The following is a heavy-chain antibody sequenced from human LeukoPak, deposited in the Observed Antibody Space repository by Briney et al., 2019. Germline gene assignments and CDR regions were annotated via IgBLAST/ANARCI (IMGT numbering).Heavy chain of an antibody. J-gene: IGHJ6*03. CDR1: GYSFTSYY. D-gene: IGHD5-24*01. CDR2: INPSGGST. Sequence: GASVKVSCKASGYSFTSYYMHWVRQAPGQGLEWMAIINPSGGSTSYAPKFQGRVTMTRDTSTNTVYMELSSLRSDDTAVYYCARETMATIIGYYYYYMDAWGKGTTVTISS. V-gene: IGHV1-46*01. CDR3: ARETMATIIGYYYYYMDA.